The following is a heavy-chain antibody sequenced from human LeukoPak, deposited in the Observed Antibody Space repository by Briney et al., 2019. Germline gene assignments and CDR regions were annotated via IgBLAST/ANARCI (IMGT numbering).Heavy chain of an antibody. CDR1: GGSISSYY. Sequence: SETLSLTCTVSGGSISSYYWSWIRQPPGKGLEWIGEINHSGSTKYNPSLKSRVAISVDTSKNQLSLKLSSVTAADTAVYYCARDPARGGAEANWFDPWGQGTPVTVSS. D-gene: IGHD4-17*01. CDR2: INHSGST. CDR3: ARDPARGGAEANWFDP. J-gene: IGHJ5*02. V-gene: IGHV4-34*01.